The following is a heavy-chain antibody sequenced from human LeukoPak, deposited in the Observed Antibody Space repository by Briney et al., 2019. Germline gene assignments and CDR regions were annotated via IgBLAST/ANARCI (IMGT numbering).Heavy chain of an antibody. CDR2: IYYSGST. CDR1: GDSISSSSYY. J-gene: IGHJ6*03. Sequence: PSETLSLTCTVSGDSISSSSYYWGWIRQPPGKGLEWIGSIYYSGSTYYNPSLKSRVTISVDTSKNQFSLNLSSVTAADTAVYYCARRGRGYYMDGWGKGTTVTVSS. CDR3: ARRGRGYYMDG. V-gene: IGHV4-39*01. D-gene: IGHD3-10*01.